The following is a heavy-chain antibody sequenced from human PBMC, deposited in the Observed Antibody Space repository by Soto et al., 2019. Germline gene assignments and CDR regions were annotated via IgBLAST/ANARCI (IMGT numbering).Heavy chain of an antibody. CDR3: ARGGRGYSSAPRAYFDY. D-gene: IGHD5-18*01. J-gene: IGHJ4*02. CDR1: GGSFSSNP. Sequence: QVHLVQSGSEVKKPGSSVKVSCKASGGSFSSNPISWVRQAPGQGLEWMAGIIPIFATVHYAQKLQGRVTITADESTSTAYMELTRLRSEDTAVYFCARGGRGYSSAPRAYFDYWGQGTLVTVSS. CDR2: IIPIFATV. V-gene: IGHV1-69*01.